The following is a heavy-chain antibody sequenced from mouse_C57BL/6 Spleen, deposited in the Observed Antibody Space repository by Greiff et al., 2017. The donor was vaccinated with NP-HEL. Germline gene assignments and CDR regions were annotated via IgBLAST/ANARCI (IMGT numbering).Heavy chain of an antibody. CDR1: GYTFTSYW. D-gene: IGHD2-4*01. CDR3: ARRGIYYDYDWFAY. V-gene: IGHV1-52*01. CDR2: IDPSDSET. Sequence: VQLQQPGAELVRPGSSVKLSCKASGYTFTSYWMHWVKQRPIQGLEWIGNIDPSDSETHYNQKFKDKATLTVDKSSSTAYMQLSSLTSEDSAVYYCARRGIYYDYDWFAYWGQGTLVTVSA. J-gene: IGHJ3*01.